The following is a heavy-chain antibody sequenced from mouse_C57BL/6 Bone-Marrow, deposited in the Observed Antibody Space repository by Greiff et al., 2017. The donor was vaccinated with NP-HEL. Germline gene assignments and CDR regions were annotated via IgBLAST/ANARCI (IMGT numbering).Heavy chain of an antibody. J-gene: IGHJ1*03. CDR2: IDPNRGGT. V-gene: IGHV1-72*01. D-gene: IGHD1-1*01. CDR3: ARYYYGSRGWYFDF. Sequence: QVQLQQPGADLVKPGASVKLSCKASGYTFTSYWMHWVKQRPGRGLEWIGRIDPNRGGTKFNEKFKTKATLTVDKPSSTAYMQLSSLTSEDSAVYYCARYYYGSRGWYFDFWGTGPTVTVSS. CDR1: GYTFTSYW.